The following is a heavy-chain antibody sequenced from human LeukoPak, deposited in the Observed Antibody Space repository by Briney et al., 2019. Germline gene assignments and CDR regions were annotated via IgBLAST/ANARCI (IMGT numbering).Heavy chain of an antibody. D-gene: IGHD6-19*01. V-gene: IGHV4-39*01. CDR1: GGSISSSSYY. Sequence: SETLSLTCTVSGGSISSSSYYWGWIRRPPGKGLEWIGSIYYSGSTYYNPSLKSRVTISVDTSKNQFSLKLSSVTAADTAVYYCARRERYSSGWYWGQGTLVTVSS. J-gene: IGHJ4*02. CDR2: IYYSGST. CDR3: ARRERYSSGWY.